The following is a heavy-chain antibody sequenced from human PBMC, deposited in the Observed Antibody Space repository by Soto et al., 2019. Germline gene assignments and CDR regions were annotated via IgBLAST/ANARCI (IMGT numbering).Heavy chain of an antibody. J-gene: IGHJ4*02. CDR1: GFSLRTTGVG. CDR2: IYWNDDK. D-gene: IGHD3-16*01. CDR3: AHTWGLPFDY. V-gene: IGHV2-5*01. Sequence: HITLTESGPTLVKPTQTLTLTCTYSGFSLRTTGVGVGWVRQPPGKALEWLAIIYWNDDKHYSPSLKGRFTLTSYISKSQVVLPMTNMDPVDTATYYCAHTWGLPFDYWGQGTLVIVSS.